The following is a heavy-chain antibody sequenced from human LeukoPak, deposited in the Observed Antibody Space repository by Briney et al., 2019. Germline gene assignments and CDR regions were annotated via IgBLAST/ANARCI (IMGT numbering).Heavy chain of an antibody. J-gene: IGHJ4*02. D-gene: IGHD3-16*02. CDR1: GFTFSSYW. CDR2: IKQDGSEK. CDR3: ARRLYYDYVWGSYRYKYYFDY. Sequence: GGSLRLSCAASGFTFSSYWMSWVRQAPGKGLEWVANIKQDGSEKYYVDSVKGRFTISRDNAKNSLYLQMNSLRAEDTAVYYCARRLYYDYVWGSYRYKYYFDYWDQGTLVTVSS. V-gene: IGHV3-7*01.